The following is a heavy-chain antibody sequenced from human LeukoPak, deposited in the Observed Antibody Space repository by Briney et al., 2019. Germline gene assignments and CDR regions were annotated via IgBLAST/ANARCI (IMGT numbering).Heavy chain of an antibody. J-gene: IGHJ5*02. V-gene: IGHV4-4*07. CDR1: GGSISSYY. D-gene: IGHD4-11*01. CDR2: IYTSGST. CDR3: ARVRELGYSNPTNWFDP. Sequence: KASETLSLTCTVSGGSISSYYWSWIRQPPGKGLEWIGRIYTSGSTNYNPSLKSRVTMSVDTSKNQFSLKLSSVTAADTAVYYCARVRELGYSNPTNWFDPWGQGTLVTVSS.